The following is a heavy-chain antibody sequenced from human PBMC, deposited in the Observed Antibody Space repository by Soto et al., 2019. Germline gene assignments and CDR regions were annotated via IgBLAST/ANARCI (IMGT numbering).Heavy chain of an antibody. CDR3: ARGTQHRSLTPAEMDV. J-gene: IGHJ6*04. D-gene: IGHD2-2*01. V-gene: IGHV1-8*01. Sequence: ASVKVSCKASGYTFTSYDINWVRQATGQGLEWMGWMNPNSGNTGYAQKFQGRVTMTRNTSISTAYMELSSLRSEDTAVYYCARGTQHRSLTPAEMDVWGKGTTVTVSS. CDR1: GYTFTSYD. CDR2: MNPNSGNT.